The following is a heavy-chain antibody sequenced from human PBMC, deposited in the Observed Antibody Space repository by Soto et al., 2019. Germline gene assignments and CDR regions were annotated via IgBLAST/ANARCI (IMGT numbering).Heavy chain of an antibody. CDR2: ISWNSGSI. J-gene: IGHJ4*02. Sequence: EVQLVESGGGLVQPGRSLRLSCAASGFTFDDYAMHWVRQAPGKGLEWVSGISWNSGSIGYADSVKGRFTISRDNAKNSLYLQMNSLRAEDTAVYYCAKDLGENDYWGQGTLVTVSS. CDR3: AKDLGENDY. V-gene: IGHV3-9*01. D-gene: IGHD2-21*01. CDR1: GFTFDDYA.